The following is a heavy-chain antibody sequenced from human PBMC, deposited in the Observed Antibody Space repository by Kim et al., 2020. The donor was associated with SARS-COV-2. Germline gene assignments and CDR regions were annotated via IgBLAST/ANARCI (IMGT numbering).Heavy chain of an antibody. J-gene: IGHJ5*02. V-gene: IGHV4-39*01. D-gene: IGHD6-13*01. CDR1: GGSISSSSYY. CDR2: IYYSGST. Sequence: SETLSLTCTVSGGSISSSSYYWGWIRQPPGKGLEWIGSIYYSGSTYYNPSLKSRVTISVDTSKNQFSLKLSSVTAADTAVYYCATRGGRAAAGISWFDPWGQGTLVTVSS. CDR3: ATRGGRAAAGISWFDP.